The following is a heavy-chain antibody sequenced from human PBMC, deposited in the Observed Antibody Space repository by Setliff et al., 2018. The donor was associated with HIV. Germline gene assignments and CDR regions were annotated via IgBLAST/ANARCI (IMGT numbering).Heavy chain of an antibody. CDR1: GYTFTNYD. D-gene: IGHD2-15*01. V-gene: IGHV1-8*01. CDR2: MNPDSGLT. J-gene: IGHJ4*02. Sequence: ASVKVSCKASGYTFTNYDINWMRQVPGQGLEWMGRMNPDSGLTDYAPKLQGRVIMTRNTSITTAYMQVTRLRSDDTAVYYCARGSFGGSCSSFWGQGTLVTVSS. CDR3: ARGSFGGSCSSF.